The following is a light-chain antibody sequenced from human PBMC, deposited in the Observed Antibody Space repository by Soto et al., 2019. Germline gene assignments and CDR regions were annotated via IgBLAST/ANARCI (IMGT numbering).Light chain of an antibody. CDR1: QDISNY. CDR2: AAS. J-gene: IGKJ5*01. V-gene: IGKV1-16*01. CDR3: QQYYSYPAT. Sequence: DIQMTQSPSSLSASVGDRVTITCQASQDISNYLNWYQQKPGKAPKLLIYAASTLQSGVPSRFSGSGSGTDFTLTISCLQSEDFATYYCQQYYSYPATFGQGTRLEIK.